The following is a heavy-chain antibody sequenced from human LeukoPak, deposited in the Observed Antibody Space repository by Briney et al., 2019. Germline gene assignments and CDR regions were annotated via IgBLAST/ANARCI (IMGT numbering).Heavy chain of an antibody. J-gene: IGHJ4*02. Sequence: GGSLRLSCAASGFTFSSYGMHWVRQAPGKGLEWVAVISYDGSNKYYADSVKGRCTISRDNSKNTLYLQMNSLRAEDTAVYYCAKHSSSWSYFDYWGQGTLVTVSS. CDR1: GFTFSSYG. V-gene: IGHV3-30*18. CDR3: AKHSSSWSYFDY. CDR2: ISYDGSNK. D-gene: IGHD6-13*01.